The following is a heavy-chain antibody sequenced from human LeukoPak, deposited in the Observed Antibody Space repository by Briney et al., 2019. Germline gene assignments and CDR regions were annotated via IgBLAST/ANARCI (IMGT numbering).Heavy chain of an antibody. Sequence: PSQTLSLTCTVSGGSISNGTYYWSWIRQPAGKGLEWIGRIYSSGNTNYNPSLKSQVIISVDTSKNQFSLKLSSVTAADTAVYYCASDRIEVDAFDIWGQGTMVTVSS. CDR2: IYSSGNT. CDR1: GGSISNGTYY. CDR3: ASDRIEVDAFDI. D-gene: IGHD2-15*01. J-gene: IGHJ3*02. V-gene: IGHV4-61*02.